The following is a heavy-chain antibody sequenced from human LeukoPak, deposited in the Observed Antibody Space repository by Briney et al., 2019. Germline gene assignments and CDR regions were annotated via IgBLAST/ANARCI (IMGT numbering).Heavy chain of an antibody. CDR3: AKSAPEYYDFWSGADY. D-gene: IGHD3-3*01. Sequence: GGSLRLSCAAPGFTFSSYGMHWVRQAPGKGLEWVAVISYDGSNKYYADSVKGRFTISRDNSKNTLYLQMNSLRAEDTAVYYCAKSAPEYYDFWSGADYWGQGTLVTVSS. V-gene: IGHV3-30*18. CDR2: ISYDGSNK. CDR1: GFTFSSYG. J-gene: IGHJ4*02.